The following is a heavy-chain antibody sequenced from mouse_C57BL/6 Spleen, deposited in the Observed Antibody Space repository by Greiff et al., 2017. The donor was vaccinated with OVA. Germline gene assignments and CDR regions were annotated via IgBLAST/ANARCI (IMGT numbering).Heavy chain of an antibody. J-gene: IGHJ2*01. CDR1: GFTFSDYG. CDR3: ARLNYDYYYFDY. V-gene: IGHV5-17*01. CDR2: ISSGSSTI. Sequence: EVKVVESGGGLVKPGGSLKLSCAASGFTFSDYGMHWVRQAPEKGLEWVAYISSGSSTIYYADTVKGRFTISRDNAKNTLFLQMTSLRSEDTAMYYCARLNYDYYYFDYWGQGTTLTVSS. D-gene: IGHD2-4*01.